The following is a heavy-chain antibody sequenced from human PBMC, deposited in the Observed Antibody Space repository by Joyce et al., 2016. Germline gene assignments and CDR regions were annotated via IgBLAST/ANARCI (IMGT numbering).Heavy chain of an antibody. CDR2: IYHSGRT. CDR1: GGSIISHNW. V-gene: IGHV4-4*02. Sequence: QIQLQESGPGLVKPSETLSLTCAVSGGSIISHNWWTWVRQSPGKGLEWIGEIYHSGRTTFNPPLQSRVTMSIDKSKNQFSLKLSSVTAADSAIFYCAREENGDFDYWGQGILVTVSS. CDR3: AREENGDFDY. J-gene: IGHJ4*02. D-gene: IGHD2-8*01.